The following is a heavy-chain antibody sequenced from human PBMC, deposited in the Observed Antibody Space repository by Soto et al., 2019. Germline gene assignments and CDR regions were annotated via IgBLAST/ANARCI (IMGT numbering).Heavy chain of an antibody. Sequence: GGSLRLSCAASGFTFSSDSMSWVRQAPGKGLEWVSGISSSGFDTHYADSVKGRVTIPRDNYNNILYLQLNRLRAEDTAIYYCAKRLRTHDYWGQENLV. V-gene: IGHV3-23*01. D-gene: IGHD3-10*01. CDR2: ISSSGFDT. J-gene: IGHJ4*02. CDR1: GFTFSSDS. CDR3: AKRLRTHDY.